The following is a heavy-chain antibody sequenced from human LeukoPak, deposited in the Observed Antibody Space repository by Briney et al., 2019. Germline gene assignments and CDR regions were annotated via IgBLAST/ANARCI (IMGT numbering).Heavy chain of an antibody. J-gene: IGHJ4*02. D-gene: IGHD2-15*01. V-gene: IGHV1-2*02. CDR2: INPNSGGT. CDR3: ARDRGYCSGGSCYPGVY. Sequence: GASVKVSCKASGYTFTGYYMHWVRQAPGQGLEWMGWINPNSGGTNYAQKFQGRVTMTRDTSISTAYMELSRLRSDDTAVYYCARDRGYCSGGSCYPGVYWGQEALVTVSS. CDR1: GYTFTGYY.